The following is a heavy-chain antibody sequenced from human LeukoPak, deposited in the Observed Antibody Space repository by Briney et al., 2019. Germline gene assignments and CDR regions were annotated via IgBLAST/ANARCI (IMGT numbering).Heavy chain of an antibody. CDR3: ARGASSGHYVSGDY. CDR1: GFTFNKYW. V-gene: IGHV3-74*01. J-gene: IGHJ4*02. Sequence: GGSLRLSCAASGFTFNKYWVHWVRQAPGKGLVWVSRISFDAATTSYADPVKGRFTISRDNVKNTVSLQMNSLRAEDTAIYYCARGASSGHYVSGDYWGQGTLATVSA. CDR2: ISFDAATT. D-gene: IGHD3-22*01.